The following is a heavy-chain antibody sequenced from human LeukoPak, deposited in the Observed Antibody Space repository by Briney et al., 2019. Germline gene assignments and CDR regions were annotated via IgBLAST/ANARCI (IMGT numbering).Heavy chain of an antibody. J-gene: IGHJ3*02. Sequence: GGSLRLSCAASGFTFSSYGMHWVRQAPGKGLEWVAVISYDGSNKYYADSVKGRFTISRDNSKNTLYLQMNSLRAEDTAVYYCARDSGSYHDPDAFDIWGQGTMVTVSS. D-gene: IGHD1-26*01. CDR3: ARDSGSYHDPDAFDI. CDR1: GFTFSSYG. CDR2: ISYDGSNK. V-gene: IGHV3-30*03.